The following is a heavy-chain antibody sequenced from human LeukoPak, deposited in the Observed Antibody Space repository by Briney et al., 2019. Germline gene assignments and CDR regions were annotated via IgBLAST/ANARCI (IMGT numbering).Heavy chain of an antibody. J-gene: IGHJ4*02. Sequence: PGGSLRLSCAASGFTFSTYWMHWVRQGPGKGLVWVSRINNDGSSTSYADSVKGRFTISRDNAKNTLYLQMNSLRAEDTAVYYCARPQAPYSSRSTFDYWGQGALVTVSS. CDR2: INNDGSST. CDR3: ARPQAPYSSRSTFDY. D-gene: IGHD6-13*01. CDR1: GFTFSTYW. V-gene: IGHV3-74*01.